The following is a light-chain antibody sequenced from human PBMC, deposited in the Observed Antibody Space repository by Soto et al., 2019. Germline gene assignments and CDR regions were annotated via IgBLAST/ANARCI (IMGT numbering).Light chain of an antibody. CDR2: GAS. V-gene: IGKV3-20*01. CDR3: QQYGSSPRT. Sequence: IVFARSPGILSLSPGERATLSCRASQSVSSSYLAWYQQKPGQAPRLLIYGASSRATGIPDRFSGSGSGTDFTLTISRLEPEDFAVYYCQQYGSSPRTFGQGTKVDIK. J-gene: IGKJ1*01. CDR1: QSVSSSY.